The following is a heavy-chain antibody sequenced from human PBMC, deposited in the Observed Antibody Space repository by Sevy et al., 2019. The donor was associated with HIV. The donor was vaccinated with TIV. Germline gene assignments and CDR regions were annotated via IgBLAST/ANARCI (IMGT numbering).Heavy chain of an antibody. CDR2: ISWNSGSI. J-gene: IGHJ3*02. CDR3: AKDLHYDFWSGSTGAFDI. CDR1: GFTFDDYA. Sequence: GGSLRLSCAASGFTFDDYAMHWVRQAPGKGLEWVSGISWNSGSIGYADSVKGRFTISRDNAKNSLYLQMNSLRAEDTALSYCAKDLHYDFWSGSTGAFDIWGQGTMVTVSS. V-gene: IGHV3-9*01. D-gene: IGHD3-3*01.